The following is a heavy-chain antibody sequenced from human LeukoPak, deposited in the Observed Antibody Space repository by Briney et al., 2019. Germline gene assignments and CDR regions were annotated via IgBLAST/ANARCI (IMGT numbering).Heavy chain of an antibody. CDR3: AKSLVRWAFDY. CDR1: GFTFRNYD. Sequence: HTGGSLRLSCAAPGFTFRNYDMSWVRQAPGKGLEWVSSLTTDGGSTEYADSVKGRFTISRDNSKNTLYLQMNSLRAEDTALYYCAKSLVRWAFDYWGQGTLVTVSS. D-gene: IGHD4-23*01. CDR2: LTTDGGST. J-gene: IGHJ4*02. V-gene: IGHV3-23*01.